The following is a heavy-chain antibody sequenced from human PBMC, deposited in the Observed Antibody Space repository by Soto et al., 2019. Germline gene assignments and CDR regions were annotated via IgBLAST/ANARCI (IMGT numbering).Heavy chain of an antibody. CDR2: IIPIFGTA. D-gene: IGHD2-2*01. Sequence: GASVKVSCKASGGTFSSYSISWVRQAPGQGLEWMGGIIPIFGTANYAQKFQGRVTITADESTSTAYMELSSLRSEDTAVYYCARAVVRAATTTPLLYWGQGTLVTVSS. CDR1: GGTFSSYS. V-gene: IGHV1-69*13. CDR3: ARAVVRAATTTPLLY. J-gene: IGHJ4*02.